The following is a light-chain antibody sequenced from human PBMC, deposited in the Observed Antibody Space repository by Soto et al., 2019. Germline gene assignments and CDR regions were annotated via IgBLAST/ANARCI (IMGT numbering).Light chain of an antibody. J-gene: IGKJ4*01. V-gene: IGKV3-15*01. CDR3: QQYNNWTPFT. CDR2: GAS. Sequence: EIVMTQSPATLSVSPGERATLSCRASQSVSSNLAWYQQKPGQAPRLLIYGASTRATGIPARFSVSGSVTEFTLTITSLLSEAFAVYYCQQYNNWTPFTFGGGTKVEIK. CDR1: QSVSSN.